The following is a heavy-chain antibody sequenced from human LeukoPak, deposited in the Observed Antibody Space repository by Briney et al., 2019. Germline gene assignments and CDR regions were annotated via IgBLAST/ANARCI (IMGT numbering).Heavy chain of an antibody. D-gene: IGHD3-10*01. CDR3: ARHLKGRRYGSGSYPHDY. V-gene: IGHV4-34*01. CDR2: INHSGST. Sequence: PSETLSLTCAVYGGSFSGYYWSWIRQPPGKGLEWIGEINHSGSTNYNASLKSRVTISVDTSKNQFSLKLSSVTAADTAVYYCARHLKGRRYGSGSYPHDYWGQGTLVTVSS. CDR1: GGSFSGYY. J-gene: IGHJ4*02.